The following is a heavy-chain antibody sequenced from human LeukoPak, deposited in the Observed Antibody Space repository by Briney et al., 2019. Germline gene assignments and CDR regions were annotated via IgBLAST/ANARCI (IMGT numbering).Heavy chain of an antibody. CDR2: IKQDGSEK. CDR3: AELGITMIGGV. V-gene: IGHV3-7*01. D-gene: IGHD3-10*02. J-gene: IGHJ6*04. Sequence: PGGSLTLSCAASGFTFSSYWRSWVRQDPGEGLEWVANIKQDGSEKYYVDSVKGRFTISRDNAKNSLYLQMNSLRAEDTAVYYCAELGITMIGGVWGKGTTVTISS. CDR1: GFTFSSYW.